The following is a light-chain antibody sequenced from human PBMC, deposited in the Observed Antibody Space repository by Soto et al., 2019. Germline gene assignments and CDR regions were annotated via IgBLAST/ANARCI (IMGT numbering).Light chain of an antibody. Sequence: AIRMTQSPSSFSASTGDRVTITCRASQGISRHLAWYKVKPGKAPRLLIYTASYLESGVPSRFSGSGSGTDFTLTISSLQSEDFAVYYCQQYFSYPLTFGGGTKVEIK. CDR2: TAS. V-gene: IGKV1-8*01. J-gene: IGKJ4*01. CDR1: QGISRH. CDR3: QQYFSYPLT.